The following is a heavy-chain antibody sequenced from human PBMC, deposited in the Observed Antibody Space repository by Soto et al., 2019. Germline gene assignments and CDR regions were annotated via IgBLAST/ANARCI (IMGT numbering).Heavy chain of an antibody. V-gene: IGHV3-23*01. J-gene: IGHJ4*02. CDR3: AKTKLSEYYYDSSAPSGGDY. Sequence: GGSLRLSCAASGFTFSSYAMSWVRQAPGKGLEWVSAISGSGGSTYYADSVKGRFTISRDNSKNTLYLQMNSLRAEDTAVYYCAKTKLSEYYYDSSAPSGGDYWGQGTLVTVSS. CDR2: ISGSGGST. D-gene: IGHD3-22*01. CDR1: GFTFSSYA.